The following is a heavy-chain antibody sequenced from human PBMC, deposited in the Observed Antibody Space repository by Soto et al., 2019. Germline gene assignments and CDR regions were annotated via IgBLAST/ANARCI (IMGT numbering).Heavy chain of an antibody. V-gene: IGHV4-59*08. D-gene: IGHD2-2*01. J-gene: IGHJ4*02. CDR3: ARHSNQCRKSLHY. Sequence: YSGSGGTLRRYDKLLFRQPPGKALELIAYIYYSASANSNPSLKSRVTISVDTSKNQISLKLSSVTAADTAVYFFARHSNQCRKSLHYWAQGSLVFVS. CDR1: GGTLRRYD. CDR2: IYYSASA.